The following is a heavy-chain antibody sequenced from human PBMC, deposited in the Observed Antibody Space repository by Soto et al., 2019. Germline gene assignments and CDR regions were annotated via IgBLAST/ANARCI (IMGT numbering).Heavy chain of an antibody. D-gene: IGHD6-13*01. Sequence: KPSETLSLTCAVSGVSISSGNWWTWVRQSPQRGLEYIGEIFHDGTANYYPSFERRVAISVDTSKNQFSLKLTPVTAADTAVYYCARLGANSWYGTNWFDPWGQGTLVTVSS. J-gene: IGHJ5*02. CDR2: IFHDGTA. CDR3: ARLGANSWYGTNWFDP. V-gene: IGHV4-4*02. CDR1: GVSISSGNW.